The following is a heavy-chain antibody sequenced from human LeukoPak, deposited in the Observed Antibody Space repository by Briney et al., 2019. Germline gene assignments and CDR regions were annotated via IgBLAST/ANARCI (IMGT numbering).Heavy chain of an antibody. D-gene: IGHD3-16*01. V-gene: IGHV1-24*01. CDR2: FDPEDGET. J-gene: IGHJ6*03. CDR1: GYTLTELS. CDR3: ATAGGSHDYYYYYMDV. Sequence: ASVKVSCKVSGYTLTELSMHWVRQAPGKGLEWMGGFDPEDGETIYAQKFQGRVTMTEDTSTDTAYMELSSLRSGDTAVYYCATAGGSHDYYYYYMDVWGKGTTVTVSS.